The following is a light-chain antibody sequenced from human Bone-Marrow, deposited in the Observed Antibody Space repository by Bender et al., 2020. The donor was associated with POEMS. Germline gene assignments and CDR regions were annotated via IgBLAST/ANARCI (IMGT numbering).Light chain of an antibody. CDR3: QSYDSDLNGWV. J-gene: IGLJ3*02. CDR2: DVS. Sequence: QSALTQPASVSGSPGQSITISCTGTSSDVGGYNYVSWYQQHPGKAPKLMIYDVSNRPSGVSNRFSGSQSGTSASLAITGLQSEDEAAYFCQSYDSDLNGWVFGGGTKLTVL. V-gene: IGLV2-14*01. CDR1: SSDVGGYNY.